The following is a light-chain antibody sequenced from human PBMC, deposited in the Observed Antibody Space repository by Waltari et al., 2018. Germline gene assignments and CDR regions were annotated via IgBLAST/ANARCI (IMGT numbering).Light chain of an antibody. CDR1: SSDVGCYNY. V-gene: IGLV2-14*03. J-gene: IGLJ1*01. CDR2: DVN. Sequence: QSALTQPASVSGSPGQSITISCIGTSSDVGCYNYVSWYQQHPGKAPQLMIFDVNKRASGISNRFSGSKTGNTASLAISGLQAEDEAAYYCSSYSTNSAHVFGTGTKVTVL. CDR3: SSYSTNSAHV.